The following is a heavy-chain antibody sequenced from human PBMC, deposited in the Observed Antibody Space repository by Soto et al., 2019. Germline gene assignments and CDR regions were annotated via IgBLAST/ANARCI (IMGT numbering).Heavy chain of an antibody. J-gene: IGHJ6*02. V-gene: IGHV1-69*01. CDR1: VGTFSSYA. Sequence: VKVSCKTSVGTFSSYAIRWVRQAPGQGLEWMGGIIPIFGTANYAQKFQGRVTITADESTSTAYMELSSLRSEDTAVYYCASVYSSSQYYYYGMDVWGQGTTVTV. D-gene: IGHD6-13*01. CDR2: IIPIFGTA. CDR3: ASVYSSSQYYYYGMDV.